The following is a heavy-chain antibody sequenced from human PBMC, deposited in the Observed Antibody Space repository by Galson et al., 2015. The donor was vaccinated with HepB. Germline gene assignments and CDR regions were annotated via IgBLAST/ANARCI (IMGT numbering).Heavy chain of an antibody. Sequence: QSGAEVKKPGESLRISCKGSGYTFTNYWISWVRQLPGKGLEWMGRVNPSDSSTNYSPSFRGLVTISADRSINTAYLQWRSLKASDTALYYCTRLRSKYNYGNGYFFDNWGQGTLVTVSS. V-gene: IGHV5-10-1*01. CDR3: TRLRSKYNYGNGYFFDN. J-gene: IGHJ4*02. CDR2: VNPSDSST. CDR1: GYTFTNYW. D-gene: IGHD5-18*01.